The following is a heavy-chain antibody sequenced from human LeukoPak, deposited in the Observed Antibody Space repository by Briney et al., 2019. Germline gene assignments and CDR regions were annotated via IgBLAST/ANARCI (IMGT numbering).Heavy chain of an antibody. CDR2: IFYSGIT. CDR1: GGSMSNIYY. CDR3: ARIPSEVLHMDV. V-gene: IGHV4-39*07. J-gene: IGHJ6*02. Sequence: SETLSLTCNVSGGSMSNIYYWGWIRQPPGKGLEWIGNIFYSGITYYNPSLRSRVTISEETSKNQLSLKLSSVTAADTAVYYCARIPSEVLHMDVWGQGTTVTVSS. D-gene: IGHD6-13*01.